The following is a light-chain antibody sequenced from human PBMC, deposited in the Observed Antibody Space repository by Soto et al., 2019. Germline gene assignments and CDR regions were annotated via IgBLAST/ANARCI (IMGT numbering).Light chain of an antibody. J-gene: IGKJ4*01. CDR1: QGVDTY. CDR2: AAS. Sequence: DIQMTQSPSSVSASVGDRVTITCRASQGVDTYLAWYQLKPGKAPKLLIYAASNLQDEVPSRFSGSGSETHFPLPISSLQPEVFATYYCQQAKGFPLTFGGGTKVE. CDR3: QQAKGFPLT. V-gene: IGKV1-12*01.